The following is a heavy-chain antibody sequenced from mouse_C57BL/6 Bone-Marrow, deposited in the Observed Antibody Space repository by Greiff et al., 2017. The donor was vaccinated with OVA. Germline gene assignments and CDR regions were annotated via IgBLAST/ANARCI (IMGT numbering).Heavy chain of an antibody. V-gene: IGHV10-1*01. D-gene: IGHD1-1*01. CDR1: GFSFNTYA. CDR3: VRRGSTLTPYFDY. J-gene: IGHJ2*01. Sequence: GGGLVQPKGSLTLSCAASGFSFNTYAMNWVRQAPGKGLEWVARIRSKSNNYATYYADSVKDRFTISRDDSESMLYLQMNNLKTEDTAMYYCVRRGSTLTPYFDYWGQGTTLTVSS. CDR2: IRSKSNNYAT.